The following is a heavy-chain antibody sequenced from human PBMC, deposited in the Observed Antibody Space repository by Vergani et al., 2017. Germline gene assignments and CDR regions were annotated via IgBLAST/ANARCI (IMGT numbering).Heavy chain of an antibody. CDR3: ARSRTYSGAGSPDD. D-gene: IGHD4/OR15-4a*01. V-gene: IGHV4-59*02. J-gene: IGHJ4*02. CDR2: VSFRGDT. Sequence: QVKLQESGPGLVKPSETLSLTCTVSGASVNSYYWSWIRQPPGKGLEWMGYVSFRGDTLYDPSVKGRMTISLNTSSNQFSLYLNSVTAADTAVYYCARSRTYSGAGSPDDWGGGTLVTVSS. CDR1: GASVNSYY.